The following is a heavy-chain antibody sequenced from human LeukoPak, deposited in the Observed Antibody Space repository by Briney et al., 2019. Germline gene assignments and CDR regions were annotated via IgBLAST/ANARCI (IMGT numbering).Heavy chain of an antibody. Sequence: SETLSLTCTVSGVSISSYYWTWIRQSAGKGLEWIGRIYTSGSTNYNPSLKSRVTISVDTSKNQFSLKLSSVTAADTAVYYCAKSSSGWDPFDYWGQGTLVTVSS. J-gene: IGHJ4*02. CDR2: IYTSGST. CDR3: AKSSSGWDPFDY. V-gene: IGHV4-4*07. D-gene: IGHD6-19*01. CDR1: GVSISSYY.